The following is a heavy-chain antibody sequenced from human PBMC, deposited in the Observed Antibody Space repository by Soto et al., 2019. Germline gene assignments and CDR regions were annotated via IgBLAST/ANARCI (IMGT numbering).Heavy chain of an antibody. CDR3: TTGSVEGV. D-gene: IGHD2-15*01. V-gene: IGHV3-15*07. CDR1: GFSITNAW. CDR2: IKRKIDGETT. J-gene: IGHJ6*02. Sequence: EVQLVESGGGLVKPGGSLRLSCVASGFSITNAWMNWVRQAQGKGLEWVGRIKRKIDGETTDYAAPVKGKFPISRDDSKNMLYLQMTSLKAGDTALYYCTTGSVEGVWGQGTTVTVSS.